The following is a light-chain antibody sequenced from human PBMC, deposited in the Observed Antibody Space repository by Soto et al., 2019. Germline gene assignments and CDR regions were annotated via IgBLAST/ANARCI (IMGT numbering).Light chain of an antibody. J-gene: IGLJ2*01. CDR1: SSDVGGSNY. V-gene: IGLV2-14*01. CDR2: DVH. CDR3: SSFSGNSTLV. Sequence: QSALTQPASVSGSPGQSITISCTGTSSDVGGSNYVSWYQQHPGKAPKLMISDVHNRPSGIPNRFSGSKSGNTASLTVSGLQSEDEADYYCSSFSGNSTLVFGGGTKLTVL.